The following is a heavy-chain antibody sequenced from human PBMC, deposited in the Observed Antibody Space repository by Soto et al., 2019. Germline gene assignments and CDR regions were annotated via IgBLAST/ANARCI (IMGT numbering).Heavy chain of an antibody. CDR3: AQSIAVAGFDY. D-gene: IGHD6-19*01. CDR2: IYSGGST. Sequence: EVQLVETGGGLIQPGGSLRLSCAASGFTVSSNYMSWVRQAPGKGLEWVSVIYSGGSTYYADSVKGRFTISGDNSKNTLYLQMNSLRAEDTAVYYCAQSIAVAGFDYWGQGTLVTVSS. V-gene: IGHV3-53*02. J-gene: IGHJ4*02. CDR1: GFTVSSNY.